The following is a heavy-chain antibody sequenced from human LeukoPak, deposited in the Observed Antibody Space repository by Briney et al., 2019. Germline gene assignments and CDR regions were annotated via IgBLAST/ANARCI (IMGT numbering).Heavy chain of an antibody. D-gene: IGHD5-12*01. CDR1: GGSISSYY. CDR3: ARDGGLRSYYYYGMDV. Sequence: SETLSLTCTVSGGSISSYYWSWIRQPPGKGLEWIGYIYYSGSTNYNPSLKSRVTISVDTSKNQFSLKLSSVTAADTAVYYCARDGGLRSYYYYGMDVWGQGTTVTVSS. V-gene: IGHV4-59*01. J-gene: IGHJ6*02. CDR2: IYYSGST.